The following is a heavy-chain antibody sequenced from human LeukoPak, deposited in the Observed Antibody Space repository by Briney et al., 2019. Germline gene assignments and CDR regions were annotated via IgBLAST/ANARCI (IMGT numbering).Heavy chain of an antibody. V-gene: IGHV1-3*01. Sequence: ASVKVSCKASGYTFTSYAMHWVRQAPGQRLEWMGWINAGYGNTKYSLKFQGRVTITRDTSASTAYMELSSLRSEDTAVYYCARGYSLLEYFQHWGQGTLVTVSS. CDR3: ARGYSLLEYFQH. CDR1: GYTFTSYA. J-gene: IGHJ1*01. D-gene: IGHD6-13*01. CDR2: INAGYGNT.